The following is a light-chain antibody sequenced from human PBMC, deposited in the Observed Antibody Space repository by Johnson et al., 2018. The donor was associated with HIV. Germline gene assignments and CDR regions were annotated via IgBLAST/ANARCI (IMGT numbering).Light chain of an antibody. V-gene: IGLV1-51*02. CDR1: ISNIGNNY. Sequence: QSVLTQPPSVSAAPGQKVTISCSGSISNIGNNYVSWYQQFLGTAPKLLIYETNKRPSGIPDRFSGSKSGTSATLGITGLQTGDEADYYCGSWDSSLSALYVYGTGTKVAFL. J-gene: IGLJ1*01. CDR2: ETN. CDR3: GSWDSSLSALYV.